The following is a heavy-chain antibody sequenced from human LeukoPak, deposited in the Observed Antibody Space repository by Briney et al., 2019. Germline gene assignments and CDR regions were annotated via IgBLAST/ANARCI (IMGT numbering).Heavy chain of an antibody. J-gene: IGHJ3*02. D-gene: IGHD4-17*01. Sequence: PPGGSLRLSCAASGFTFSSYGMHWVRQAPGKGLEWVAVISYDGSNKYYADSVKGRFTISRDNSKNTLYLQMNSLRAEDTAVYYCAKKVTTVTTFDIWGQGTMATVSS. CDR3: AKKVTTVTTFDI. V-gene: IGHV3-30*18. CDR2: ISYDGSNK. CDR1: GFTFSSYG.